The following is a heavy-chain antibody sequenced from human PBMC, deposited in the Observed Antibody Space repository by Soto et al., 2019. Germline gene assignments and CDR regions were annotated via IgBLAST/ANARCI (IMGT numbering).Heavy chain of an antibody. CDR1: SGSFRGFF. J-gene: IGHJ5*02. CDR3: ARPRRVGLRGYFEP. V-gene: IGHV4-34*01. Sequence: QVQLSQVGAGLLKPSETLSLTCVVNSGSFRGFFWTWLRQTTGRGLEWLGEINDSGSTNYNPSLKSRDNMSVYTPNNHSALNLTAVTAADAGVYYGARPRRVGLRGYFEPWGQGTLVTVAS. D-gene: IGHD5-12*01. CDR2: INDSGST.